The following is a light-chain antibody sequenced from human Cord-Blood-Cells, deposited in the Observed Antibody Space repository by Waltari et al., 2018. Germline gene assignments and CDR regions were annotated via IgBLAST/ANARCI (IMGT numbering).Light chain of an antibody. CDR1: QDISNY. V-gene: IGKV1-33*01. CDR2: DAS. CDR3: QQYDNLLFT. J-gene: IGKJ3*01. Sequence: DIQMTQSPSSLSASVGDRVTITCQASQDISNYLNWYQQKPGKAPQLLIYDASNLETGVPSRFSGSGSGTDFTFTISSLQPEDIATHYCQQYDNLLFTFGPGTKVDIK.